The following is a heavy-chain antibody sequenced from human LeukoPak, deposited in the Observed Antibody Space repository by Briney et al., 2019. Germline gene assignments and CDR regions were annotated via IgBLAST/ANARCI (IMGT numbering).Heavy chain of an antibody. D-gene: IGHD3-22*01. CDR3: ARGLVPHSSYWQWFDP. CDR2: IYSGGST. Sequence: GGSLRLSCAASGFTASSNYMSWVRQAPGKGLEWVSVIYSGGSTYYADSVKGRFTISRDNSKNTLYLQMNSLRAEDTAVYYCARGLVPHSSYWQWFDPWGQGTLVTVSS. V-gene: IGHV3-53*01. CDR1: GFTASSNY. J-gene: IGHJ5*02.